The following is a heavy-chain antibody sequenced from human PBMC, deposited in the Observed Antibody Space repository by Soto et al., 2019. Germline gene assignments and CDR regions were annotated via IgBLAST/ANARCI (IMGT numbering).Heavy chain of an antibody. CDR3: ARWGSGSYYDY. CDR1: GFTFSSYA. V-gene: IGHV3-23*01. D-gene: IGHD1-26*01. CDR2: ISGSGDST. Sequence: EVQLLESGGGLVQPGGSLRLSCAASGFTFSSYAMRWVRQAPVKGLEWVSAISGSGDSTYYADSVKGRFTISRDNSKNTLYLQMNSRRAEDTAVYYCARWGSGSYYDYWGQGTLVTVSS. J-gene: IGHJ4*02.